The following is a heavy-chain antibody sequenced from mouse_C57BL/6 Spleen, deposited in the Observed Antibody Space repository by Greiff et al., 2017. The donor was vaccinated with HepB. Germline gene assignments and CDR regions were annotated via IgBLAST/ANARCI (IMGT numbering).Heavy chain of an antibody. CDR1: GFSLTSYA. CDR3: ARMAPYYDYSFAY. CDR2: IWTGGGP. D-gene: IGHD2-4*01. J-gene: IGHJ3*01. Sequence: VKLMESGPGLVAPSQSLSITCTVSGFSLTSYAISWVRQPPGKGLEWLGVIWTGGGPNYNSALKSRLSISKDNSKSKVFLKMNSLQTDDTARYYCARMAPYYDYSFAYWGQGTLVTVSA. V-gene: IGHV2-9-1*01.